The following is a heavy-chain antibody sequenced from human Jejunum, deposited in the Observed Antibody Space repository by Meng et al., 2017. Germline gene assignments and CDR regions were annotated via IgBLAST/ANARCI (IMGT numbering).Heavy chain of an antibody. CDR1: GFTFSDHY. Sequence: EVHLVESGGDLVQPGGSLRLSCAVSGFTFSDHYMDWVRQAPGRGLEWVARSRNKANGYTTNYAASVKDRFTISRDDSKNSLNLQMNSLKIEDTALYYCVRGYNGFDLWGQGTLVTVSS. J-gene: IGHJ4*02. CDR3: VRGYNGFDL. CDR2: SRNKANGYTT. V-gene: IGHV3-72*01. D-gene: IGHD5-24*01.